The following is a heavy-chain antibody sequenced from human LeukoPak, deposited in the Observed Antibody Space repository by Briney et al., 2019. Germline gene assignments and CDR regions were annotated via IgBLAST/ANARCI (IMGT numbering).Heavy chain of an antibody. J-gene: IGHJ4*02. D-gene: IGHD1-1*01. V-gene: IGHV3-53*01. CDR2: IYSGGST. Sequence: GGSLRLSCAASGFTFSSNYMSWVRQALGKGLEWVSLIYSGGSTSYSDSVKGGFTFSRDNSKNTLYLQMNSLRAEDTAVYYCARDRVNWNDVGGLFDYWGQGTLVTVSS. CDR3: ARDRVNWNDVGGLFDY. CDR1: GFTFSSNY.